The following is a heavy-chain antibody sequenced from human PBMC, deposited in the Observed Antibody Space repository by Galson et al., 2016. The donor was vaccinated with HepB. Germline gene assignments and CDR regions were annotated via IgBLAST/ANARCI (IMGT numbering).Heavy chain of an antibody. J-gene: IGHJ6*02. CDR2: ISGSGFTI. CDR1: GFTFTSYD. D-gene: IGHD3-16*01. CDR3: ARVGEQTSVYYYPGLDV. V-gene: IGHV3-48*03. Sequence: SLRLSCAGSGFTFTSYDMNWFRQSPGKGPDWLSSISGSGFTIQYAASVNGRITMSRDKAKHSLFLQMNSLRGEDTAVYYCARVGEQTSVYYYPGLDVWGQGTTVIVSS.